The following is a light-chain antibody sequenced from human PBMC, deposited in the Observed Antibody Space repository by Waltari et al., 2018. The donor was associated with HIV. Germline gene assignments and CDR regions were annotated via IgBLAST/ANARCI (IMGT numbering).Light chain of an antibody. CDR2: SNN. CDR3: AAWDDSLNGNV. Sequence: QSVVTQPPSASGTPGQRVTISCSGSSSNIGSNPVHWYQQLPGPAPKLLTYSNNHRPSGVPDRFSGSKSGTSASLAISGLQSEDEADYYCAAWDDSLNGNVFGTGTKVTVL. J-gene: IGLJ1*01. V-gene: IGLV1-44*01. CDR1: SSNIGSNP.